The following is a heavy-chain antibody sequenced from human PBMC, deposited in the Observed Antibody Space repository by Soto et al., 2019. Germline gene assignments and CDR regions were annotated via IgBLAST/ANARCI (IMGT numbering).Heavy chain of an antibody. CDR2: ISGSGGST. V-gene: IGHV3-23*01. D-gene: IGHD2-21*02. J-gene: IGHJ4*02. Sequence: EVQLLESGGGLVQPGGSLRLSCAASGFTFSSYAMSWVRQAPGKGLEWVSAISGSGGSTYYADSVKGRFTISRDNSKNTLYLKMNSLRAEDTAVYYCAKLENGAYCGGDCYAKFDYWGQGPLVTVSS. CDR1: GFTFSSYA. CDR3: AKLENGAYCGGDCYAKFDY.